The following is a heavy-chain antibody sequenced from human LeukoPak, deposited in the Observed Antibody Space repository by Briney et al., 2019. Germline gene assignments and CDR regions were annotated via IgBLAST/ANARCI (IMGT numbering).Heavy chain of an antibody. J-gene: IGHJ4*02. CDR1: GYTFTDFY. Sequence: ASVKVSCKTSGYTFTDFYVHWLRQAPGQGLEWMGWINTNSGGPNYPQKFQGRVTMTRDTSSSTAYMELSRLRSEDTAVYYCARGGYSYGTHRPNFDYWGQGTLVTVSS. D-gene: IGHD5-18*01. CDR2: INTNSGGP. CDR3: ARGGYSYGTHRPNFDY. V-gene: IGHV1-2*02.